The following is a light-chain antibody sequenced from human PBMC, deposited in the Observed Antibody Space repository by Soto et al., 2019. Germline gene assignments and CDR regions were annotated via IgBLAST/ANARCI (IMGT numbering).Light chain of an antibody. J-gene: IGLJ2*01. CDR3: ASKTTSSTVL. CDR2: RHN. V-gene: IGLV1-47*01. CDR1: SSNIGSQY. Sequence: QSVLTQPPSASGTPGQRVTISCSGSSSNIGSQYVYWYQQVPGVAPKLLIYRHNQRPSGVPDRFSGSKSGDTASLTISGLQAEDEAVYYCASKTTSSTVLFGGGTKLTVL.